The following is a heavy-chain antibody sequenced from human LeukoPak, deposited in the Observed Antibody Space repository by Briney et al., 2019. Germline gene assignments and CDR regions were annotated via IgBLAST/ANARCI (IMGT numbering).Heavy chain of an antibody. D-gene: IGHD2-15*01. CDR2: ISCDGSNK. J-gene: IGHJ4*02. Sequence: GGSLRLSCAASGFIFSNYAMHWVRQAPGKGLEWVAVISCDGSNKYYADFVKGRFTISRDNAKNTLYLQMNSLRAGDTAVYYCASTPNGVAAIYFDYWGQGTLVTVSS. CDR1: GFIFSNYA. V-gene: IGHV3-30*04. CDR3: ASTPNGVAAIYFDY.